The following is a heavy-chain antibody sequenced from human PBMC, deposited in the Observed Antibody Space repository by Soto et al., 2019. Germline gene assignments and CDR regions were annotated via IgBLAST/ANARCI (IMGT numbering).Heavy chain of an antibody. Sequence: PGGSLRLSCAASGFTFSSYAMNWVRQAPGKGLEWVSYISSGGTTIYYADSMKGRFTVSRDNAKNSVYLEMNSLSADDTAVYYCARDGPIQHHPDYWGRGTLVTVSS. CDR2: ISSGGTTI. D-gene: IGHD2-21*01. V-gene: IGHV3-48*04. J-gene: IGHJ4*02. CDR1: GFTFSSYA. CDR3: ARDGPIQHHPDY.